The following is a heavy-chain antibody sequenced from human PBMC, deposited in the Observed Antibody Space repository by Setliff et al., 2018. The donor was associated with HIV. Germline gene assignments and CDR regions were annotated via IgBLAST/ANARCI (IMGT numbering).Heavy chain of an antibody. J-gene: IGHJ4*02. CDR2: VLPIFGST. CDR3: ARGIDPRHYNYFYYGGGLGY. CDR1: GGTFSSYA. V-gene: IGHV1-69*13. D-gene: IGHD1-1*01. Sequence: SVKVSCKTSGGTFSSYAISWVRQAPGQGLEWMGGVLPIFGSTNYAHRFQGRVTITADESTSTAYMELSSLRTEDTAVYYCARGIDPRHYNYFYYGGGLGYWGQGTLVTVSS.